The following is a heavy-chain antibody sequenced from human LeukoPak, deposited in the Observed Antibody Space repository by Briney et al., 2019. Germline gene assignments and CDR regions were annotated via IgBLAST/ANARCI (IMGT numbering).Heavy chain of an antibody. Sequence: GGSLRLSCIASKFTFGDYGMNWVRQAPGKGLEWVSFISSSGNTIYYTDSVKGRFTISRDNAKNTLYLQMNSLRVEDTAVYYCTRGPPDGSGNYYPGDFWGQGTLVTVSS. J-gene: IGHJ4*02. V-gene: IGHV3-48*04. CDR2: ISSSGNTI. CDR1: KFTFGDYG. CDR3: TRGPPDGSGNYYPGDF. D-gene: IGHD3-10*01.